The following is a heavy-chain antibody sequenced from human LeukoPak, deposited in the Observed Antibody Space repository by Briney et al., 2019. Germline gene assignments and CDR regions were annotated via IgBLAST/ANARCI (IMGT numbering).Heavy chain of an antibody. CDR2: IWYDGSNK. J-gene: IGHJ4*02. CDR1: GFTFSSYG. V-gene: IGHV3-33*03. CDR3: AKETSIAAPVDY. Sequence: GRSLRLSCAASGFTFSSYGMHWVRQAPGKGLEWVAVIWYDGSNKYYADSVKGRFTISRDKSKNTLYLQMNSLRAEDTAVYYCAKETSIAAPVDYWGQGTLVTVSS. D-gene: IGHD6-6*01.